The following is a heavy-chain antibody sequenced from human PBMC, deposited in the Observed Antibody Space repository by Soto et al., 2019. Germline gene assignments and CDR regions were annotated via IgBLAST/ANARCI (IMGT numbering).Heavy chain of an antibody. CDR2: INAGNGNT. CDR3: ARPGGIVVVPAAPYYYYGMDV. J-gene: IGHJ6*02. Sequence: VASVKVSCKASGYTFTSYAMHWVRQAPGQRLEWMGWINAGNGNTKYSQKFQGRVTITRDTSASTAYMELSSLRSEDTAVYYCARPGGIVVVPAAPYYYYGMDVWGQGTTVTVS. D-gene: IGHD2-2*01. V-gene: IGHV1-3*01. CDR1: GYTFTSYA.